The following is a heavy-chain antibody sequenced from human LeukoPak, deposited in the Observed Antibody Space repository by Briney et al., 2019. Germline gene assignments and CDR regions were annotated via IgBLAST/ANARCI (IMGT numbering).Heavy chain of an antibody. CDR1: GFTFSSYW. J-gene: IGHJ4*02. D-gene: IGHD4-17*01. V-gene: IGHV3-7*01. CDR2: IKQDGSEK. Sequence: GGSLRLSCAASGFTFSSYWMSWVRQAPGKGLEWVANIKQDGSEKYYVDSVKGRFTISRDNAKNSLYLQMNSLRAEDTAVYYCARVHGDYSGVPGYCGQGTLVTVSS. CDR3: ARVHGDYSGVPGY.